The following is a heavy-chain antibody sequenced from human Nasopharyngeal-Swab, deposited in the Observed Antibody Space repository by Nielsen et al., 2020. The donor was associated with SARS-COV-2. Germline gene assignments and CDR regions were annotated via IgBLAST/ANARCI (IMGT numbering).Heavy chain of an antibody. D-gene: IGHD4-11*01. Sequence: RQAPGKGLEWVGHISYSGSTHYDPSFRSRVTMSVDTSKNQFSLKLTSVTAADTAVYYCVRHEGVTTLDYWGQGTLVTVSS. V-gene: IGHV4-59*08. J-gene: IGHJ4*02. CDR3: VRHEGVTTLDY. CDR2: ISYSGST.